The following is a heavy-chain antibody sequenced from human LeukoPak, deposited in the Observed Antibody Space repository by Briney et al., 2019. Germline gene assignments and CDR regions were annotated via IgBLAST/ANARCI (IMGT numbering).Heavy chain of an antibody. Sequence: GGSLRLSCAASGFTFSSYGMHWVRQAPGKGLEWVAVISHDGSYKYYADSVKGRVTISRDSSKNTLYLQMNSLRDEDTAVYYCARDTMGWNYYGMDVWGQGTMVTVSS. J-gene: IGHJ6*02. CDR1: GFTFSSYG. D-gene: IGHD3-10*01. V-gene: IGHV3-30*03. CDR2: ISHDGSYK. CDR3: ARDTMGWNYYGMDV.